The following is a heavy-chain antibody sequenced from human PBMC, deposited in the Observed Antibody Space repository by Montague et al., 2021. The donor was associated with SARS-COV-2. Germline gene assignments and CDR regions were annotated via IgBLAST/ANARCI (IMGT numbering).Heavy chain of an antibody. CDR1: GFTFSSYG. J-gene: IGHJ1*01. CDR3: ARDFGVDLTPQRAEYFQH. CDR2: IWYDGSNK. D-gene: IGHD3-16*01. Sequence: SLRLSCPASGFTFSSYGMHWVRQAPGKGLEWVAVIWYDGSNKYYADSVKGRFTISRDNSKNTLYLQMNSLRAEDTAVYYCARDFGVDLTPQRAEYFQHWGQGTLVTVSS. V-gene: IGHV3-33*01.